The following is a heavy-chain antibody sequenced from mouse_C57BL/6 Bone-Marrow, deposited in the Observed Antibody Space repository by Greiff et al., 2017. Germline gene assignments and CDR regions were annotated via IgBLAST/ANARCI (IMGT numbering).Heavy chain of an antibody. CDR1: GFNIKDDY. V-gene: IGHV14-4*01. Sequence: VQLQQSGAELVRPGASVKLSCTASGFNIKDDYMHWVKQRPEQGLEWIGWIDPENGDTEYASKFQGKATITADTSSNTAYLQLSSLTSEDTAVYYCTTGGYDYGWFPDWGQGSLVTVSA. CDR2: IDPENGDT. CDR3: TTGGYDYGWFPD. J-gene: IGHJ3*01. D-gene: IGHD2-4*01.